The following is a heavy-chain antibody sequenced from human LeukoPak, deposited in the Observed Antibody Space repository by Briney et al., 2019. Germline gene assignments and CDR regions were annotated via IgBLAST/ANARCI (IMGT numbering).Heavy chain of an antibody. D-gene: IGHD3-3*01. J-gene: IGHJ6*03. CDR2: ISSSSSTI. V-gene: IGHV3-48*01. CDR1: GFTFSNAW. CDR3: ARAPYYDFWSGPLTCYMDV. Sequence: GGSLRLSCAASGFTFSNAWMSWVRQAPGKGLEWVSYISSSSSTIYYADSVKGRFTISRDNAKNSLYLQMNSLRAEDTAVYYCARAPYYDFWSGPLTCYMDVWGKGTTVTVSS.